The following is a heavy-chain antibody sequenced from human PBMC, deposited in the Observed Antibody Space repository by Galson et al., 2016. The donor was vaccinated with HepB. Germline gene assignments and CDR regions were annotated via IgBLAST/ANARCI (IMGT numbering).Heavy chain of an antibody. Sequence: SLRLSCAASGFTFSSYGMHWVRQAPGKGLEWVAVISYDGSYKYYADSVTGRLTISRDNSKNTLYLQMNSLRAEDTAVYYCAKDLADYYDSTGYYTGLDYWGQGTLVTVSS. J-gene: IGHJ4*02. D-gene: IGHD3-22*01. CDR1: GFTFSSYG. CDR3: AKDLADYYDSTGYYTGLDY. V-gene: IGHV3-30*18. CDR2: ISYDGSYK.